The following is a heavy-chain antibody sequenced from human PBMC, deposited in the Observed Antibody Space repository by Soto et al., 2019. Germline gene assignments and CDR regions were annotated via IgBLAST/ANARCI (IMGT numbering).Heavy chain of an antibody. J-gene: IGHJ4*02. CDR1: GGSISSGGYY. V-gene: IGHV4-31*03. CDR3: AREVEMATHFDY. D-gene: IGHD5-12*01. CDR2: IYYSGST. Sequence: PSETLSLTCTVSGGSISSGGYYWSWIRQHPGKGLEWIGYIYYSGSTYYNPSLKSRVTISVDTSKNQFSLKLSSVTAADTAVYYCAREVEMATHFDYWGQGTLVT.